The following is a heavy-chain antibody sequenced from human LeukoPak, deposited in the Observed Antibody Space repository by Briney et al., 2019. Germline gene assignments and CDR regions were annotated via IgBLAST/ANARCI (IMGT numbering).Heavy chain of an antibody. V-gene: IGHV3-11*01. J-gene: IGHJ5*02. Sequence: GGSLRLSCAASGFTFSDYYMSWIRQAPGKGLEWVSYISSSGSTIYYADSVKGRFTISRDNAKNSLYLQMNSLRAEDTAVYYCARAAVYYDSSGYYPWGQGTLVTVSS. D-gene: IGHD3-22*01. CDR1: GFTFSDYY. CDR2: ISSSGSTI. CDR3: ARAAVYYDSSGYYP.